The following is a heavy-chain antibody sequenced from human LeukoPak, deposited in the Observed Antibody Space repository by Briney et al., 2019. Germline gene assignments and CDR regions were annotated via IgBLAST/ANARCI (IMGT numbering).Heavy chain of an antibody. CDR2: ISRSGSFI. CDR1: GFTFRDYY. CDR3: ARGGSYGGYHSY. J-gene: IGHJ4*02. V-gene: IGHV3-11*04. Sequence: GGSLRLSCAASGFTFRDYYISWIRQAPGKGLEGVSYISRSGSFISFAESVKGRFTISRDNAKNSLYLQMNSLRAEDTALYYCARGGSYGGYHSYWGQGTLVTVSS. D-gene: IGHD4-23*01.